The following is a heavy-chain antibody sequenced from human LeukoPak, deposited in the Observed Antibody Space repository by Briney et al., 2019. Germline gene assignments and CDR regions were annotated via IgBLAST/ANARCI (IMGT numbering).Heavy chain of an antibody. V-gene: IGHV3-48*03. D-gene: IGHD2-2*01. J-gene: IGHJ4*02. Sequence: PGGSLRLSCAASGFSFGSYEMNWVRQAPGKGQEWISYISSSGITMYYADSVKGRFTISRDNARNPLYLQMNSLRAEDTAVYYCARAGYCNSISCYGIDFWGQGTLVTVSS. CDR2: ISSSGITM. CDR3: ARAGYCNSISCYGIDF. CDR1: GFSFGSYE.